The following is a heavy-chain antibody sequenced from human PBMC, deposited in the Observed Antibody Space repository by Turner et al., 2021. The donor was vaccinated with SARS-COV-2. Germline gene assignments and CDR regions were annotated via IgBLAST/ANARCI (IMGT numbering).Heavy chain of an antibody. J-gene: IGHJ6*02. CDR1: GGSISSSSFY. Sequence: QLQLQESGPGLVKPSETLSLTCAVSGGSISSSSFYSGWIRQPPGKGLEWIGNIYYSGSTYYNPSLKSRVTISVDTSKNQFSLRLSSVTAADTAVYYCAGEVVVLATTHYGMDVWGQGTTVTVSS. CDR2: IYYSGST. CDR3: AGEVVVLATTHYGMDV. D-gene: IGHD1-26*01. V-gene: IGHV4-39*01.